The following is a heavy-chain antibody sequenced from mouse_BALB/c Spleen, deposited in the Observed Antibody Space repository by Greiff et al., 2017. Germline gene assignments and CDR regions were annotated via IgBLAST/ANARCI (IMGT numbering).Heavy chain of an antibody. Sequence: VKLMESGPELVKPGASVKISCKASGYAFSSSWMNWVKQRPGQGLEWIGRIYPGDGDTNYNGKFKGKATFTADTSSNTAYMQLSSLTSEDSAVNYCARAGTGFAYWGQGTLVTVSA. J-gene: IGHJ3*01. D-gene: IGHD4-1*01. V-gene: IGHV1-82*01. CDR1: GYAFSSSW. CDR3: ARAGTGFAY. CDR2: IYPGDGDT.